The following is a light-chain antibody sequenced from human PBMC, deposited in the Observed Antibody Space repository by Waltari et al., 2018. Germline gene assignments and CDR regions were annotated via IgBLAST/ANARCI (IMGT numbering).Light chain of an antibody. CDR3: LLSYSDGWV. CDR1: TADVPSSHY. Sequence: QAVVTQEPSLTVSPGGTVPLTCGSSTADVPSSHYPYWLQQKPGQAPRTLIYDTSNKHSWTPARFSGSLLGGKAALTLSGAQPEDEAEYHCLLSYSDGWVFGGGTKLTVL. J-gene: IGLJ3*02. V-gene: IGLV7-46*01. CDR2: DTS.